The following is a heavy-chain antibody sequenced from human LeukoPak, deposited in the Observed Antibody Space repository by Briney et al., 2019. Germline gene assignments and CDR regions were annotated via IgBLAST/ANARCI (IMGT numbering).Heavy chain of an antibody. CDR1: GFTINDYG. CDR2: IRFDGRNI. CDR3: AKDRTYTSSSGGFDY. Sequence: GGSLRLSCAASGFTINDYGMHWVRQPPGKGLQWVAYIRFDGRNIYYASSVKGRFTISKDNSKNTVYLQMNSLRAEDTAVFYCAKDRTYTSSSGGFDYWGQGTLVTVSS. V-gene: IGHV3-30*02. D-gene: IGHD6-6*01. J-gene: IGHJ4*02.